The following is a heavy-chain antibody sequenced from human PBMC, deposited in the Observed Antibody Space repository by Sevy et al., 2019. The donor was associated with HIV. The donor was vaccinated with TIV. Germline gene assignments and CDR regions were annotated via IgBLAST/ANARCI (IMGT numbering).Heavy chain of an antibody. Sequence: GGSLRLSCGASGFTFSNYWMNWVRQAPGKGLEWVANIKQDGSEKYYVDSVKGRFTISRDNAKNSLYLQMNSLRAEDTAVYYCARDITMVRGVIPHDAFDIWGQGTMVTVSS. J-gene: IGHJ3*02. CDR1: GFTFSNYW. V-gene: IGHV3-7*01. CDR2: IKQDGSEK. CDR3: ARDITMVRGVIPHDAFDI. D-gene: IGHD3-10*01.